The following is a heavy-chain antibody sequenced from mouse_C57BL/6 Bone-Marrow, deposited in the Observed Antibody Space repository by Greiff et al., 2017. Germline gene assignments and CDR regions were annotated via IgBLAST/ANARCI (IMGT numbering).Heavy chain of an antibody. CDR3: ALLDGYFDV. CDR1: GFTFSDYY. J-gene: IGHJ1*03. Sequence: EVKVVESEGGLVQPGSSMKLSCTASGFTFSDYYMAWVRQVPEKGLEWVANINYDGSSTYYLDSLKSRFIISRDNAKNILYLQMSSLKSEDTATYYCALLDGYFDVWGTGTTLTVSS. CDR2: INYDGSST. V-gene: IGHV5-16*01. D-gene: IGHD2-1*01.